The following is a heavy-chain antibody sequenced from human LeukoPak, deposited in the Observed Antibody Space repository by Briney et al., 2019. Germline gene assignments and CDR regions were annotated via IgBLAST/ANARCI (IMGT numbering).Heavy chain of an antibody. V-gene: IGHV4-31*03. Sequence: PSETLSLTCTVSGGSITSGGYYWNWIRQYPGKGLQWIGYIYYSGSTYYNPSLQSRVSISVDTSDKQFSLKLTSVTAADTAVYYCVRCHGSGTSPLNWGQGTPVTVSS. CDR2: IYYSGST. J-gene: IGHJ4*02. CDR3: VRCHGSGTSPLN. D-gene: IGHD3-10*01. CDR1: GGSITSGGYY.